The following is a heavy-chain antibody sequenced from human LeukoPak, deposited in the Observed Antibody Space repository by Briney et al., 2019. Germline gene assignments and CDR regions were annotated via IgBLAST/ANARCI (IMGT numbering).Heavy chain of an antibody. Sequence: GGSLRLSCAASGLTFSSYAMNWVRQAPGKGLEWVSAISGSGGNTNYADSVKGRFTISRDNSKNTLYLQMNSLRAEDTAVYYCANPRGNYGAYAFDIWGQGTMVTVSS. J-gene: IGHJ3*02. V-gene: IGHV3-23*01. CDR1: GLTFSSYA. D-gene: IGHD4-17*01. CDR3: ANPRGNYGAYAFDI. CDR2: ISGSGGNT.